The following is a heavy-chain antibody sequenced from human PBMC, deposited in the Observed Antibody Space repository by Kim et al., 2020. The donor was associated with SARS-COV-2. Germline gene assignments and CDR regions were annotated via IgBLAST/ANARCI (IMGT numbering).Heavy chain of an antibody. D-gene: IGHD3-10*01. Sequence: ASVKVSCKASGYTFTGYYMHWVRQAPGQGLEWMGRINPNSGGTNYAQKFQGRVTMTRDTSISTAYMELSRLRSDDTAVYYCARGSGWFGENGMDVWGQGTTVTVSS. CDR3: ARGSGWFGENGMDV. V-gene: IGHV1-2*06. CDR1: GYTFTGYY. CDR2: INPNSGGT. J-gene: IGHJ6*02.